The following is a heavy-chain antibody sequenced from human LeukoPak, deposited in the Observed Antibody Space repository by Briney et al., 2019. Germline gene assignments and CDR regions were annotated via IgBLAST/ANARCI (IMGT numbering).Heavy chain of an antibody. V-gene: IGHV3-21*01. CDR1: GFTFSSYS. D-gene: IGHD5-24*01. CDR2: ISSSSSYI. Sequence: PGGSLRLSCAASGFTFSSYSMNWVPQAPGKGLEWVSSISSSSSYIYYADSVKGRFTISRDNAKNSLYLQMNSLRAEDTAVYYCARIVEMATHTNLDYWGQGTLVTVSS. CDR3: ARIVEMATHTNLDY. J-gene: IGHJ4*02.